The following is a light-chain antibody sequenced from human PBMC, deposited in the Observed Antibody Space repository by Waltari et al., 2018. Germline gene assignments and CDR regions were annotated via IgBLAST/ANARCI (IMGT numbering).Light chain of an antibody. CDR1: QSVSRY. CDR3: QHYVRLPAT. J-gene: IGKJ1*01. Sequence: IVLTQSPGTLSLSPGESATLSCRASQSVSRYIAGYQQKPGQAPRLLIYGTPTRATGIPDRFSGSGSGTDFSLIISRLEPEDFAVYFCQHYVRLPATFGQGTKVEIK. CDR2: GTP. V-gene: IGKV3-20*01.